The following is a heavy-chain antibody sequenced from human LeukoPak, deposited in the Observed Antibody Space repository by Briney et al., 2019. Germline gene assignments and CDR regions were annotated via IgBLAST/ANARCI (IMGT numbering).Heavy chain of an antibody. CDR3: AKDDSSGYYFSFDY. J-gene: IGHJ4*02. D-gene: IGHD3-22*01. V-gene: IGHV3-23*01. Sequence: GGSLRLSCAPSGFTFSSYAMSWVRQAPGKGPEWVSAISGSGGSTYYADSVKGRFTISRDNSKNTLYLQMSSLRAEDTAVYYCAKDDSSGYYFSFDYWGQGTLVTVSS. CDR2: ISGSGGST. CDR1: GFTFSSYA.